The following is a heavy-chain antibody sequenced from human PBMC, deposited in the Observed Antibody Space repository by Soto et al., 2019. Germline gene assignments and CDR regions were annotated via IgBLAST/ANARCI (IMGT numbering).Heavy chain of an antibody. CDR3: AKREYCSGGSCYYFDY. CDR1: GGSISSYY. CDR2: IYYSGST. J-gene: IGHJ4*02. D-gene: IGHD2-15*01. Sequence: SETLSLTCTVSGGSISSYYWSWIRQPPGKGLEWIGYIYYSGSTNYNPSLKSRVTMSVDTSKNQFSLTLSSVTAADTAVYYCAKREYCSGGSCYYFDYWGQGTLVIVSS. V-gene: IGHV4-59*08.